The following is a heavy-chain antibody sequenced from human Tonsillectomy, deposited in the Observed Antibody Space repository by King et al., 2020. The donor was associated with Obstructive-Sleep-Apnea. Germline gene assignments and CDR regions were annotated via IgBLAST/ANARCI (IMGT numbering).Heavy chain of an antibody. J-gene: IGHJ4*02. CDR3: ARVMFKWNTAPFDY. D-gene: IGHD5-18*01. V-gene: IGHV4-39*07. Sequence: QLQESGPGLVKASETLSLTCTVTGDSSSSSTYYWAWIRQPPGKGLEWIANTYYTGNTYYNPSLQSRVTISADASKNQFSLKLTSVTAADTAVYYCARVMFKWNTAPFDYWGQGALVTVSS. CDR1: GDSSSSSTYY. CDR2: TYYTGNT.